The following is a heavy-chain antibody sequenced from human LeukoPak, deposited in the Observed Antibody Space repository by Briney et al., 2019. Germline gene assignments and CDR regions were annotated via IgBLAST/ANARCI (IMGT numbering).Heavy chain of an antibody. D-gene: IGHD2-15*01. Sequence: SQTLSLTCAISGDSVSSNSAAWNWIRQSPSRGLEWLGRTYYRSKWYNDYAVSVKSRITINPDTSKNQFSLQLNSVTPEDTAVYYCARDGCSGGSCGGVAFDIWGQGAMVTVSS. V-gene: IGHV6-1*01. J-gene: IGHJ3*02. CDR3: ARDGCSGGSCGGVAFDI. CDR1: GDSVSSNSAA. CDR2: TYYRSKWYN.